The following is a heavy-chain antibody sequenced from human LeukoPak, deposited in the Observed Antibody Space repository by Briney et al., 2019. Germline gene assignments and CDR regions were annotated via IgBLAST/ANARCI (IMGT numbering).Heavy chain of an antibody. V-gene: IGHV4-39*01. Sequence: SETLSLTCTVSGDSMTSSNHYWVWIRQPPGKGLEWIGSIYYGGSTYYNPSLKSRVTISQDTSKNQFSLKVNTVTAADTAVYHCARRSHCTGDRCYPAWGQGTTVTVSS. J-gene: IGHJ6*02. CDR3: ARRSHCTGDRCYPA. CDR2: IYYGGST. CDR1: GDSMTSSNHY. D-gene: IGHD2-8*02.